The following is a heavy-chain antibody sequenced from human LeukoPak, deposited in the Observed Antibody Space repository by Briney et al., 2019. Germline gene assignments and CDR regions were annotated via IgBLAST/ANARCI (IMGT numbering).Heavy chain of an antibody. V-gene: IGHV3-73*01. CDR3: TRRGYYYMDI. CDR1: GFTFSGSA. CDR2: IRSKANSYAT. J-gene: IGHJ6*03. Sequence: GGSLRLPCAASGFTFSGSAMHWVRQASGKGLEWVGRIRSKANSYATAYAASVKGRFTISRDDSKNTAYLQMNSLKTEDTAVYYCTRRGYYYMDIWGQGTMVTVSS.